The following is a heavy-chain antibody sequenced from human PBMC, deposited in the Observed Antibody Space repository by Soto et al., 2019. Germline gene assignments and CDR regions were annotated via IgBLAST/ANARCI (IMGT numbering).Heavy chain of an antibody. CDR2: ISYSGRNK. J-gene: IGHJ4*02. Sequence: GGSLRLSCTASGFTFSHYAMHWVRQAPGKGLQWVALISYSGRNKYYTDSVKGRFTTSRDNSEDTLYLQMDSLGAEDTAIYFCARTPETGGYYYYFDNWSQGTLVTVSS. V-gene: IGHV3-30*04. CDR1: GFTFSHYA. D-gene: IGHD3-22*01. CDR3: ARTPETGGYYYYFDN.